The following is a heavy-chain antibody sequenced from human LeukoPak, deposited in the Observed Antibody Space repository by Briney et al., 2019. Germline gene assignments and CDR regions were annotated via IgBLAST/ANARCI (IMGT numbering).Heavy chain of an antibody. CDR3: ARDAVVVPAAMARATYMDV. CDR2: ISAYNGNT. D-gene: IGHD2-2*01. CDR1: GYTFTSYY. V-gene: IGHV1-18*04. J-gene: IGHJ6*03. Sequence: ASVKVSCKASGYTFTSYYMHWVRQAPGQGLEWMGWISAYNGNTNYAQKLQGRVTMTTDTSTGTAYMELRSLGSDDTAVYYCARDAVVVPAAMARATYMDVWGKGTTVTVSS.